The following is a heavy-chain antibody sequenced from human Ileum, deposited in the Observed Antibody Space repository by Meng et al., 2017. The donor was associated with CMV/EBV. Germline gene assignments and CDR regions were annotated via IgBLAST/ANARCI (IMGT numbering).Heavy chain of an antibody. D-gene: IGHD2-2*01. CDR3: ARAPDLGECSRASCSRIDY. Sequence: GESLRLSCAASGFIFSNYAVSWLRQAPGKGLDWVATIGGGGDKAYYAGSVRGRFTISRDNSKNTLFLQMNSQRAEDTAVYYCARAPDLGECSRASCSRIDYWGQGTLVTVSS. CDR1: GFIFSNYA. CDR2: IGGGGDKA. J-gene: IGHJ4*02. V-gene: IGHV3-23*01.